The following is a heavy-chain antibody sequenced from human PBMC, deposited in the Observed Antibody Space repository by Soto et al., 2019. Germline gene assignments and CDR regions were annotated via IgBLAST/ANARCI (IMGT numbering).Heavy chain of an antibody. J-gene: IGHJ4*02. D-gene: IGHD5-12*01. CDR1: GFTFSSYE. CDR3: ARGVEMATLAVRYYFDF. V-gene: IGHV3-48*03. Sequence: PGGSLRLSCAASGFTFSSYEMNWVRQAPGKGLEWVSYISSSGSTIYYADSVKGRFTISRDNAKNSLYLQMNSLRAEDTAVYYCARGVEMATLAVRYYFDFWGQGTLVTVSS. CDR2: ISSSGSTI.